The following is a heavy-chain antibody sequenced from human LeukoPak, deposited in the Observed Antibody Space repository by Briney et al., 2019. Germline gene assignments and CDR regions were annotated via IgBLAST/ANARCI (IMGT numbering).Heavy chain of an antibody. Sequence: ASVKVSCKASGYTFTGYYMHWVRQAPGQGLEWMGWINPNSGGTNYAQKFQGRVTMTRDTSISTAYMELSRLRSDVTAVYYCARDRGSGDWSPFDYWGQGTLVTVSS. J-gene: IGHJ4*02. CDR3: ARDRGSGDWSPFDY. D-gene: IGHD2-21*02. V-gene: IGHV1-2*02. CDR1: GYTFTGYY. CDR2: INPNSGGT.